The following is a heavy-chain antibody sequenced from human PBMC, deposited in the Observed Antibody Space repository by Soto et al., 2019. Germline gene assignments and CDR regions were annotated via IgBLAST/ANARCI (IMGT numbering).Heavy chain of an antibody. CDR2: IYPGDSDT. D-gene: IGHD4-4*01. CDR3: AKTSTMTTVTPFDP. CDR1: GYSFTSYW. V-gene: IGHV5-51*01. J-gene: IGHJ5*02. Sequence: GESLKISCKGSGYSFTSYWIGWVRQMPGKGLEWMGIIYPGDSDTRYSPSFQGQVTISVDKSITTAYLQWSSLKASDTAMYYCAKTSTMTTVTPFDPWGQGTLVTVSS.